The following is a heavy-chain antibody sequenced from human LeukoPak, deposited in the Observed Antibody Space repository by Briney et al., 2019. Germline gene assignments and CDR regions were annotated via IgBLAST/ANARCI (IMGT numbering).Heavy chain of an antibody. D-gene: IGHD3-3*01. J-gene: IGHJ4*02. CDR3: AKDPPRAYDFWSGYYTGVYDY. V-gene: IGHV3-23*01. CDR1: GFTFSSYA. CDR2: ISGSGGST. Sequence: GGALRLSCAASGFTFSSYAMSWFSQAPGKGLEWISAISGSGGSTYYADSVKGRFTISRDNSKNTLYLQMNSLRAEDTAVYYCAKDPPRAYDFWSGYYTGVYDYWGQGTLVTVSS.